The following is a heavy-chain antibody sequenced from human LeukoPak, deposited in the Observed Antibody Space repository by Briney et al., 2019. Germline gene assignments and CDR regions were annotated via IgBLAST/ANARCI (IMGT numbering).Heavy chain of an antibody. Sequence: ASVKVSCKASGYIFTDYYMHWVRQAPGQELGWMGRINPNSGGTNYAQKFQGRVTMTRDTSISTAYTELSSLRSEDTAVYYCARGRVRCRSTSCLFDYWGQGTLVTVSS. CDR3: ARGRVRCRSTSCLFDY. J-gene: IGHJ4*02. D-gene: IGHD2-2*01. CDR1: GYIFTDYY. V-gene: IGHV1/OR15-1*01. CDR2: INPNSGGT.